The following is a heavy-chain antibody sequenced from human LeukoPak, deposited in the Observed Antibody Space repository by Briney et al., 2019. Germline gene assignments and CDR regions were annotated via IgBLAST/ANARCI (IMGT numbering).Heavy chain of an antibody. CDR2: IWYDGSNK. CDR3: ARERDYYGSGREAFDI. D-gene: IGHD3-10*01. Sequence: PGGSLRLSCAASGFTFSSYGMHWVRQAPGKGLEWVAVIWYDGSNKYYADSVKGRFTISRDNSKNTLYLQMNSLRAEDTAVYYCARERDYYGSGREAFDIWGQGTMVTVSS. CDR1: GFTFSSYG. J-gene: IGHJ3*02. V-gene: IGHV3-33*01.